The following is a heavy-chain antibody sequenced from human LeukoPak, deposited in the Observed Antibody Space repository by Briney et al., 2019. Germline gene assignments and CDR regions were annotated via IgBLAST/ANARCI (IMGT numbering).Heavy chain of an antibody. D-gene: IGHD3-10*01. V-gene: IGHV1-18*01. J-gene: IGHJ4*02. CDR2: ISAYNGNT. Sequence: ASVKVSCKASGYTFTSYGISWVRQAPGQGLEWMGWISAYNGNTNYSQKLQGRVTMTTDTSTSTAYMELRSLRSDDTAVYYCARVVRELHLLDYWGQGTLVTVSS. CDR3: ARVVRELHLLDY. CDR1: GYTFTSYG.